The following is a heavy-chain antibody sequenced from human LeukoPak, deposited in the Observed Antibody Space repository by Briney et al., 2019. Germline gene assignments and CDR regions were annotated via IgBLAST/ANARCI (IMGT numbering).Heavy chain of an antibody. Sequence: GGSLRLSCAASGFTFSSYGMHWVRQAPGKGLEWMAVIWYDGSNKYYADSVKGRFTISRDNSKNTLYLQMNSLRAEDTAVYYCARESVAIDYWGQGTLVTASS. CDR2: IWYDGSNK. J-gene: IGHJ4*02. CDR1: GFTFSSYG. D-gene: IGHD6-19*01. CDR3: ARESVAIDY. V-gene: IGHV3-33*01.